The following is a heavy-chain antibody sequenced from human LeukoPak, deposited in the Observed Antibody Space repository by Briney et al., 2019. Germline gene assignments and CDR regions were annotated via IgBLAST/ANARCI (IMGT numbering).Heavy chain of an antibody. CDR3: ARGYYDFWSGYPSFDY. CDR2: IYTSGST. V-gene: IGHV4-61*02. J-gene: IGHJ4*02. CDR1: GGSISSGSYY. D-gene: IGHD3-3*01. Sequence: SRTLSLTXTVSGGSISSGSYYWSWIRQPAGKGLEWIGRIYTSGSTNYNPSLKSRVTISVDTSKNQFSLKLSSVTAADTAVYYCARGYYDFWSGYPSFDYWGQGTLVTVSS.